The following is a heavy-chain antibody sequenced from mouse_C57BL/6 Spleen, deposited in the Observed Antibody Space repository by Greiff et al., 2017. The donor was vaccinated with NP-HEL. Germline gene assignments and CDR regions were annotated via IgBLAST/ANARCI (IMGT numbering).Heavy chain of an antibody. J-gene: IGHJ3*01. CDR2: IDPSDSET. D-gene: IGHD2-4*01. CDR1: GYTFTSYW. CDR3: ARPYYDYGGFAY. V-gene: IGHV1-52*01. Sequence: QVQLQQPGAELVRPGSSVKLSCKASGYTFTSYWMHWVKQRPIQGLEWIGNIDPSDSETHYNQKFKDKATLTVDKSSSTAYMQLSSLTSEDSAVYYCARPYYDYGGFAYWGQGTLVTVSA.